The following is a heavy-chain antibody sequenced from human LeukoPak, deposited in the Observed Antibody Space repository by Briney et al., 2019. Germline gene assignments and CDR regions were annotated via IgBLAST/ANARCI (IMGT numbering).Heavy chain of an antibody. CDR1: GYTFTSYG. V-gene: IGHV1-18*01. J-gene: IGHJ6*02. Sequence: ASVKVSCKASGYTFTSYGISWVRQAPGQVLEWMGWISAYNGNTNYAQKLQGRVTMTTDTSTSTAYMELRSLRSDDTAVYYCARDDYYDTTNHYYYYGMDVWGQGTTVTVSS. D-gene: IGHD3-22*01. CDR2: ISAYNGNT. CDR3: ARDDYYDTTNHYYYYGMDV.